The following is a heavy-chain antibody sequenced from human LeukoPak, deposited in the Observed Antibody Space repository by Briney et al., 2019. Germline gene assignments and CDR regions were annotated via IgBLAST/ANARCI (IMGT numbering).Heavy chain of an antibody. D-gene: IGHD2-2*02. V-gene: IGHV4-4*07. CDR1: GGSISSYY. CDR3: ARAYCSSTSCYRDWFDP. J-gene: IGHJ5*02. CDR2: IYTSGST. Sequence: SETLSLTCTVSGGSISSYYWSWIRQPPGKGLEWIGRIYTSGSTNYNPSLKSRVSMSVDTSKNQFSLKLSSVTAADTAVYYCARAYCSSTSCYRDWFDPWGQGTLVTASS.